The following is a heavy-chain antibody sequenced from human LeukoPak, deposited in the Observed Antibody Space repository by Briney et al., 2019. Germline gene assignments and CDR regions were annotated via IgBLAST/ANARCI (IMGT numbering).Heavy chain of an antibody. V-gene: IGHV3-7*01. CDR3: ARDPLDY. J-gene: IGHJ4*02. CDR1: GFTFSSYW. CDR2: IKQAGSEK. Sequence: GGSLRLSCVASGFTFSSYWMSWVPQAPGKGLEWVANIKQAGSEKYYRDSVKGRFTISRDNPKNSLYLQMNSLRAEDTAVYYCARDPLDYWGQGTLVTVSS.